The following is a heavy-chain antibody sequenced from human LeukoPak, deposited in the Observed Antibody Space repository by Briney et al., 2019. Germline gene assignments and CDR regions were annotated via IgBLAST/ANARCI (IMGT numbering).Heavy chain of an antibody. D-gene: IGHD6-13*01. CDR3: ARYSSSWYGYYYYYMDV. CDR1: GGSISGYD. V-gene: IGHV4-59*01. Sequence: SENLSLNCTVSGGSISGYDWSWIRQPPGKGLEWIGYIYYSGSTNYNPSLKSRVTISVGTSKHQLHLKLSSVTAADTAVYCCARYSSSWYGYYYYYMDVWGKGTTVTVSS. CDR2: IYYSGST. J-gene: IGHJ6*03.